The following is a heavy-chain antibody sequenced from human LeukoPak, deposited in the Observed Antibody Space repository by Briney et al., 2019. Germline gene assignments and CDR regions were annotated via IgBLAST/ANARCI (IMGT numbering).Heavy chain of an antibody. CDR3: ARGVDYYGV. CDR1: GGSFSGYS. D-gene: IGHD3-10*01. J-gene: IGHJ4*02. CDR2: INHSGGT. Sequence: PSETLSLTCAVYGGSFSGYSWNWIRQPPVKGLEWIGEINHSGGTNYNPSLKSRVTISVDTSKKQFSLKLSSVAAADTAVYYCARGVDYYGVWGQGTLVTVSS. V-gene: IGHV4-34*01.